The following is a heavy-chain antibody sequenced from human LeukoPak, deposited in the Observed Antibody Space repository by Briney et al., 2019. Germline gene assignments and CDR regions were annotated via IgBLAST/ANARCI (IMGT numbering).Heavy chain of an antibody. D-gene: IGHD6-13*01. CDR2: INPSGGST. CDR3: ARAPWGAAVLFDY. V-gene: IGHV1-46*01. J-gene: IGHJ4*02. Sequence: ASVTVSFKASGYTFTSYYMHWVRQAPGQGLEWMGIINPSGGSTSYAQKFQGRVTMTRDMSTSTVYMELSSLRSEDTAVYYCARAPWGAAVLFDYWGQGTLVTVSS. CDR1: GYTFTSYY.